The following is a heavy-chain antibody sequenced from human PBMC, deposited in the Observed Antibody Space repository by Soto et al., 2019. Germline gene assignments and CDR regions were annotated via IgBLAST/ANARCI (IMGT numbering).Heavy chain of an antibody. CDR3: ATDSWFDP. J-gene: IGHJ5*02. CDR2: INHSGST. CDR1: GGSFSGYY. Sequence: QVQLQQWGAGLLKPSETLSLTCAVYGGSFSGYYWSWIRQPPGKGLEWIGEINHSGSTNYNPSLKRRVTISVDTSKNQFSLKLSSVTAADTAVYYCATDSWFDPWGQGTLVTVSS. V-gene: IGHV4-34*01. D-gene: IGHD3-3*01.